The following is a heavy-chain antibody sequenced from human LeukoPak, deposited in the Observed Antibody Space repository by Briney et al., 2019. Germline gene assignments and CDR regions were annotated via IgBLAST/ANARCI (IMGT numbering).Heavy chain of an antibody. V-gene: IGHV4-34*01. D-gene: IGHD6-13*01. CDR1: GGSFSGYY. CDR2: INHSGST. J-gene: IGHJ4*02. Sequence: SETLSLTCAVYGGSFSGYYWSWIRQPPGKGLEWIGEINHSGSTNYNPSLKSRVTISVDTSKNQFSLKLSSVTAADTAVYYCARGIAAAGSFDYWGQGTLVTVSS. CDR3: ARGIAAAGSFDY.